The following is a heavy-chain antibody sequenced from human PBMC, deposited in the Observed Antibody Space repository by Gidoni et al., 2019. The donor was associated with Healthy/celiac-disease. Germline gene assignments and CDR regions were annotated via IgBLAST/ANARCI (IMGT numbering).Heavy chain of an antibody. V-gene: IGHV1-69*01. Sequence: QVQLVQSGAEVKKPGSSVKVSCKAYGGTFSSYAISWVRQAPGQGLEWMGGIIPIFGTSNYAQKFQGRVTITADESTSTAYMELSSLRSEDTAVYYCARDPIKTGYSSSWLYYYYGMDVWGQGTTVTVSS. CDR2: IIPIFGTS. D-gene: IGHD6-13*01. J-gene: IGHJ6*02. CDR1: GGTFSSYA. CDR3: ARDPIKTGYSSSWLYYYYGMDV.